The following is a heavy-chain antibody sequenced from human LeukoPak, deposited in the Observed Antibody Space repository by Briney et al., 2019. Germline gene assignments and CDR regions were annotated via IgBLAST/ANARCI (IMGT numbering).Heavy chain of an antibody. CDR1: GSTFSSYA. J-gene: IGHJ4*02. CDR2: IIPILGIA. Sequence: ASVKVSCKASGSTFSSYAISWVRQAPGQGLEWMGRIIPILGIANYAQKFQGRVTITADKSTSTAYMELSSLRSEDTAVYYCARVSQWLVLDYWGQGTLVTVSS. D-gene: IGHD6-19*01. CDR3: ARVSQWLVLDY. V-gene: IGHV1-69*04.